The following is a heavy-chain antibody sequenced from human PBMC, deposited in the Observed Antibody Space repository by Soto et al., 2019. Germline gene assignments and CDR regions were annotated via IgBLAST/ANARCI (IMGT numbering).Heavy chain of an antibody. D-gene: IGHD1-26*01. CDR2: IRESGGST. Sequence: GGSLRLSCAASGFTFSSYDMSWVRQAPGKGLECVAAIRESGGSTYYADSVKGPFTISRDNSKNTLYLQMNSLRVEDTAVYYCAKHLGVGVGATPWFDTWGRGTMVTVSS. CDR3: AKHLGVGVGATPWFDT. CDR1: GFTFSSYD. V-gene: IGHV3-23*01. J-gene: IGHJ5*02.